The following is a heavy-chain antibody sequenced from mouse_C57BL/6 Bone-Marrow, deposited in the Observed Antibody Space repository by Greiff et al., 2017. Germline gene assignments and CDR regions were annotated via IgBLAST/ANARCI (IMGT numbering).Heavy chain of an antibody. CDR3: TTGSSEDY. CDR1: GFNIKDDY. V-gene: IGHV14-4*01. J-gene: IGHJ2*01. CDR2: IDPENGDT. D-gene: IGHD1-1*01. Sequence: EVQLQQSGAELVRPGASVKSSCTASGFNIKDDYMHWVKQRPEQGLEWIGWIDPENGDTEYASKFQGKATITADTSSNTAYLQLSSLTSEDTAVYYCTTGSSEDYWGQGTTLTVSS.